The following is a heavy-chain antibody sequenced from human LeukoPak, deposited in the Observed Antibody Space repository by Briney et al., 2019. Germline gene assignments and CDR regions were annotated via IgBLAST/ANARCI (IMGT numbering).Heavy chain of an antibody. D-gene: IGHD3-10*01. J-gene: IGHJ6*03. CDR1: GYTFTSYG. V-gene: IGHV1-18*01. CDR2: ISAYNGNT. Sequence: ASVKVSCKASGYTFTSYGISWVRQAPGQGLEWMGWISAYNGNTNYAQKLQGRVTMTTDTSTGTAYMELRSLRSDDTAVYYCARGGFGELLYDYYYYYMDVWGKGTTVTVSS. CDR3: ARGGFGELLYDYYYYYMDV.